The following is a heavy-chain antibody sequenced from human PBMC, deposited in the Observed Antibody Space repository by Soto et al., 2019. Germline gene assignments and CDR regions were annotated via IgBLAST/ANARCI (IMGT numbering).Heavy chain of an antibody. CDR2: VYYNGSA. V-gene: IGHV4-59*01. Sequence: QVQLEESGPGLVKPSETLSLNCIVSGGSLSTYLWSWIRQPPGKGLEWIGAVYYNGSANYNPSLKSRVSISVDTSKNHLSLTLRSATAADTAVYYYARSFFPWGRGTLVTVSS. CDR3: ARSFFP. CDR1: GGSLSTYL. J-gene: IGHJ5*02.